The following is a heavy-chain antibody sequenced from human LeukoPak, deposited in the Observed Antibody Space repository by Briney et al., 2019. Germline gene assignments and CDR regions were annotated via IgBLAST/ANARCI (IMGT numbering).Heavy chain of an antibody. D-gene: IGHD6-13*01. CDR3: ARDRGYSSSWFLDY. J-gene: IGHJ4*02. Sequence: GRSLRLSCAASGFTFSSYGMHWVRKAPGKGLEGVAVIWYDGSNKYYADSVKGRFTISRDNSKNTLYLQMNSLRAEDTAVYYCARDRGYSSSWFLDYWGQGTLVTVSS. CDR1: GFTFSSYG. CDR2: IWYDGSNK. V-gene: IGHV3-33*01.